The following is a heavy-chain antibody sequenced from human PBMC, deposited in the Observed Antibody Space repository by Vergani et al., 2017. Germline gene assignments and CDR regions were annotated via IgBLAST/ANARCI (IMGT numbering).Heavy chain of an antibody. J-gene: IGHJ4*02. Sequence: QVQLVQSGAEVKKPGASVKVSCKASGYTFTSYDINWVRQATGQGLEWMGWMNPNSGNTGYAQKFQGRVTMTRNTSISTAYMELSSLRSEDTAVYYCAREHPGSAAAGGYFDYWGQGTLVTVSS. CDR3: AREHPGSAAAGGYFDY. CDR2: MNPNSGNT. CDR1: GYTFTSYD. V-gene: IGHV1-8*01. D-gene: IGHD6-13*01.